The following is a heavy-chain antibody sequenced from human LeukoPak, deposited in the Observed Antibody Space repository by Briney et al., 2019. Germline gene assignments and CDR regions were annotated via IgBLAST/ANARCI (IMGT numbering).Heavy chain of an antibody. Sequence: SETLSLTCAVYGESFSGYYWSWIRQPPAKGLEWIGEINHSGSTNYNPSLKSRVTMSVDTSKNQFSLKLSSVTAAAMAVNYCGRAGFGSGSYQTLKYNWFDPWGQGTLVTVSS. CDR3: GRAGFGSGSYQTLKYNWFDP. CDR2: INHSGST. J-gene: IGHJ5*02. D-gene: IGHD3-10*01. CDR1: GESFSGYY. V-gene: IGHV4-34*01.